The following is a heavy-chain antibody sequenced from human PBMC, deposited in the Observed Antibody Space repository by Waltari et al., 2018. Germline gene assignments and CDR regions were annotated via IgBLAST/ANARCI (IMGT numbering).Heavy chain of an antibody. CDR2: ISAYNGNT. V-gene: IGHV1-18*01. J-gene: IGHJ4*02. CDR3: ARVDSSGYYSYYFDY. CDR1: GYTFTSYG. Sequence: QVQLVQSGAEVKKPGASVKVSCKASGYTFTSYGLSWVRPAPGQGLEWMGWISAYNGNTKYAQKLQGRVTMTTDTSTSTAYMELRSLRSDDTAVYYCARVDSSGYYSYYFDYWGQGTLVTVSS. D-gene: IGHD3-22*01.